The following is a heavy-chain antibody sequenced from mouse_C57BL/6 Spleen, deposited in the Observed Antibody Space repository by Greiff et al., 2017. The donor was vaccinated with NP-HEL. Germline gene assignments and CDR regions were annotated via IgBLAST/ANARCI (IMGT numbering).Heavy chain of an antibody. CDR1: GYTFTSYW. V-gene: IGHV1-50*01. Sequence: QVQLQQPGAELVKPGASVKLSCKASGYTFTSYWMQWVKQRPGQGLEWIGEIDPSDSYTNYNQKFKGKATLTVDTSSSTAYMQLSSLTSEDSAVYYCARKGTYGNYEIDYWGQGTTLTVSS. D-gene: IGHD2-1*01. CDR3: ARKGTYGNYEIDY. CDR2: IDPSDSYT. J-gene: IGHJ2*01.